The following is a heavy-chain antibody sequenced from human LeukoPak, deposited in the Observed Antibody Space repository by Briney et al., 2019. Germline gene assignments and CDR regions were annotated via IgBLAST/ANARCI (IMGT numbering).Heavy chain of an antibody. V-gene: IGHV4-34*01. CDR1: GGSFSGYY. J-gene: IGHJ4*02. Sequence: SETLSLTCAVYGGSFSGYYWSWIRQPPGKGLEWIGEINHSGSTNYNPSLKSRVTISVDTSKNQFSLKLSSVTAADTAVYYCARGPTVTTTKLDYWGQGTLVTVSS. CDR2: INHSGST. CDR3: ARGPTVTTTKLDY. D-gene: IGHD4-17*01.